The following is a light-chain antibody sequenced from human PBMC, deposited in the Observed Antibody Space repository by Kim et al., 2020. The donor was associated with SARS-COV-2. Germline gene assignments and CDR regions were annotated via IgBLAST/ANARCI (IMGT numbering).Light chain of an antibody. CDR1: QSISSH. J-gene: IGKJ5*01. V-gene: IGKV1-39*01. CDR2: AAS. Sequence: SVGDKVIITCRTSQSISSHLNWYQQKPGKAPKLLIFAASSLQSGVPSRFSGSGSGTDFTLTITTLQPEDFATYYCQQGYSSPQITFGQGTRLEIK. CDR3: QQGYSSPQIT.